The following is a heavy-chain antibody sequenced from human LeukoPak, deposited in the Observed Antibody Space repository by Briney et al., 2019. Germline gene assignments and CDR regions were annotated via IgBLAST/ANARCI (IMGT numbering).Heavy chain of an antibody. CDR3: ASLPYYDFWSGYLAGFYFDY. Sequence: GGSLRLSCAASGFTFSSYAMHWVRQAPGKGLEYVSAISSNGGSTYYANSVKGRFTISRDNSKNTLYLQMNSLRAEDTAVYYCASLPYYDFWSGYLAGFYFDYWGQGTLVTVSS. CDR2: ISSNGGST. V-gene: IGHV3-64*01. CDR1: GFTFSSYA. J-gene: IGHJ4*02. D-gene: IGHD3-3*01.